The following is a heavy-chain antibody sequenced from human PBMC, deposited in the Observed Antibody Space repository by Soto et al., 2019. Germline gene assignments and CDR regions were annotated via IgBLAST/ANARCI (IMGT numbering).Heavy chain of an antibody. CDR1: GGXVSSGSNF. D-gene: IGHD2-21*01. CDR3: ARDGDKSPFDY. Sequence: EXLSLTCTVSGGXVSSGSNFYNWIRQPPGRGLDWIGYIYYSGSTNYDSSLKSRVTISIDKSKNQFSLRLTSVTAADTAVYYCARDGDKSPFDYWGQGTLVTVS. CDR2: IYYSGST. V-gene: IGHV4-61*01. J-gene: IGHJ4*02.